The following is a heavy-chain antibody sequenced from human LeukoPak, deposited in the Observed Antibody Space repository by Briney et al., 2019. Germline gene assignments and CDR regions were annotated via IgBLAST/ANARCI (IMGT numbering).Heavy chain of an antibody. J-gene: IGHJ3*02. CDR3: ARVALAYCGGDCSEVFFVFSWNDAFDI. V-gene: IGHV4-59*01. D-gene: IGHD2-21*02. CDR1: GGSISSYY. Sequence: SETLSLTCTVSGGSISSYYWSWIRQPPGKGLEWIGYIYYSGSTNYNPSLKSRVTISVDTSKNQFSLKLSSVTAADTAVYYCARVALAYCGGDCSEVFFVFSWNDAFDIWGQGTMVTVSS. CDR2: IYYSGST.